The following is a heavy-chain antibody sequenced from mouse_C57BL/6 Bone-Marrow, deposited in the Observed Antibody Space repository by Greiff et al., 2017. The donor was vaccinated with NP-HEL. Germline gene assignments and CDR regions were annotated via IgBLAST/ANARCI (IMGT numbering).Heavy chain of an antibody. CDR3: AKGYDYDTWFAY. D-gene: IGHD2-4*01. CDR2: IYPRSGNT. Sequence: VQLKESGAELARPGASVKLSCKASGYTFTSYGISWVKQRTGQGLEWIGEIYPRSGNTYYNEKFKGKATLTADKSSSTAYMELRSLTSEDSAVYFCAKGYDYDTWFAYWGQGTLVTVSA. CDR1: GYTFTSYG. J-gene: IGHJ3*01. V-gene: IGHV1-81*01.